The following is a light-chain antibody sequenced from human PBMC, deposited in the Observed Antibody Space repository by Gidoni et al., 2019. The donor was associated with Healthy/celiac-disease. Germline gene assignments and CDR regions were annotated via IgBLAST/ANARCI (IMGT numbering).Light chain of an antibody. CDR1: QSVSSN. V-gene: IGKV3-15*01. CDR3: QQYNNWPRT. CDR2: GAS. J-gene: IGKJ4*01. Sequence: EIVMTQSPATLSVSPGDRATLSCWASQSVSSNLAWYQQKPGQAPRLLIYGASTRATGIPARFSGSGSGTEFTLTISSLQSEDFAVYYCQQYNNWPRTFGGGTKVETK.